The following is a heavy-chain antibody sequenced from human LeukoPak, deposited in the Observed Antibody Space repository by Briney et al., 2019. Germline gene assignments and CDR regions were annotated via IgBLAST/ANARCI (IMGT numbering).Heavy chain of an antibody. CDR3: ASRYTTSRHFDWDVDY. CDR2: IVPVFGTP. Sequence: SVKVSCRASGDTFSKYAVTWVRQAPGQGLEWMGNIVPVFGTPIYAQKFQGRVAITTDESRTTAYMELSSLRSEDTALYYCASRYTTSRHFDWDVDYWGQGTLLTVSS. V-gene: IGHV1-69*05. D-gene: IGHD3-9*01. J-gene: IGHJ4*02. CDR1: GDTFSKYA.